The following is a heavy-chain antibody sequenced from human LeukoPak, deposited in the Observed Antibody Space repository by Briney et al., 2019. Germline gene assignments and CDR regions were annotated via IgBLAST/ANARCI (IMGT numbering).Heavy chain of an antibody. CDR2: INPNSGGT. CDR3: ARAGYYGSGEEEYYYYYMDV. Sequence: ASVKVSCKASGYTFTGYYMHWVRQAPGQGLEWMGWINPNSGGTNYAQKFQGRVTMTRDTSISTAYMELSSLRSEDTAVYYCARAGYYGSGEEEYYYYYMDVWGKGTTVTVSS. D-gene: IGHD3-10*01. V-gene: IGHV1-2*02. CDR1: GYTFTGYY. J-gene: IGHJ6*03.